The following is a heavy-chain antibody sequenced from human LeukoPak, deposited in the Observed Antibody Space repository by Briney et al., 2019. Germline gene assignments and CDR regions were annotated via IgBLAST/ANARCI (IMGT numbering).Heavy chain of an antibody. CDR1: GGSISSYY. CDR2: IYYSGST. J-gene: IGHJ4*02. D-gene: IGHD5-18*01. Sequence: SETLSLTCTVSGGSISSYYWSWIRQPPGKGLEWIGYIYYSGSTNYNPSHKSRGTISVDTSKNQFSLKLSSVTAADTAVYYCARDRDSDGVFDYWGQGTLVTVSS. CDR3: ARDRDSDGVFDY. V-gene: IGHV4-59*01.